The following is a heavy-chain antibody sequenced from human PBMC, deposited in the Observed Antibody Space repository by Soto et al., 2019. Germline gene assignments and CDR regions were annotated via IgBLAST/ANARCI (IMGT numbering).Heavy chain of an antibody. D-gene: IGHD2-15*01. CDR2: IYHSGST. V-gene: IGHV4-30-2*01. CDR1: GGSISSGGYS. CDR3: ARDLGYCSGGSCFNWFAP. Sequence: SETLSLTCAVSGGSISSGGYSWSWIRQPPGKGLEWIGYIYHSGSTNYNPSLKSRVTISVDTSKNQFSLKLSSVTAADTAVYYCARDLGYCSGGSCFNWFAPWGQGTLVTVSS. J-gene: IGHJ5*02.